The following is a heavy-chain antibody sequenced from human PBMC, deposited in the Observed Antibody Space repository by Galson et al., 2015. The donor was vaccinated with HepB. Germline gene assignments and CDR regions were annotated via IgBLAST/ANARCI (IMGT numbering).Heavy chain of an antibody. D-gene: IGHD6-19*01. CDR1: GYTLTELS. CDR3: ATGLAVAGMRGDFDY. V-gene: IGHV1-24*01. Sequence: SVKVSCKVSGYTLTELSMHWVRQAPGKGLEWMGGFDPEDGEAIYAQKFQGRVTMTEDTSTDTAYMELSSLRSEDTAVYYCATGLAVAGMRGDFDYWGQGTLVTVSS. J-gene: IGHJ4*02. CDR2: FDPEDGEA.